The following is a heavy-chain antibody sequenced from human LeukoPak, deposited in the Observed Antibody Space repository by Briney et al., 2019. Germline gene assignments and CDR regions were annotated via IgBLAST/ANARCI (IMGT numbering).Heavy chain of an antibody. D-gene: IGHD6-13*01. V-gene: IGHV4-34*01. Sequence: SETLSLTCTVSSDSISSYYWSWIRQPPGKGLEWIGEINHSGSTNYNPSLKSRVTISVDTPKNQFSLKLSSVTAADTAVYYCARRGQQPLDYWGQGTLVTVSS. CDR2: INHSGST. CDR1: SDSISSYY. J-gene: IGHJ4*02. CDR3: ARRGQQPLDY.